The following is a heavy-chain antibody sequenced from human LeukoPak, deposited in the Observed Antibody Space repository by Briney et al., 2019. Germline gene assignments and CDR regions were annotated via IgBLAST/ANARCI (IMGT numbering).Heavy chain of an antibody. CDR3: ARSLSSSWYYYYYYYMDV. Sequence: SVKVSCKASGGTFSTFGISWVRQAPGQGLEWMGGIIPMSGTVNNAQKFQGRVTITRNTSISTAYMELSSLRSEDTAVYYCARSLSSSWYYYYYYYMDVWGKGTTVTVSS. J-gene: IGHJ6*03. CDR1: GGTFSTFG. D-gene: IGHD6-13*01. V-gene: IGHV1-69*05. CDR2: IIPMSGTV.